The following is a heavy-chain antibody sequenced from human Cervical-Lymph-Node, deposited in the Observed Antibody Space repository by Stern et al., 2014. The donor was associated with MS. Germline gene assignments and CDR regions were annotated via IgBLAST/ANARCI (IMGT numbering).Heavy chain of an antibody. CDR1: GLTFSKYW. V-gene: IGHV3-74*03. CDR2: IHKQGGNI. J-gene: IGHJ1*01. Sequence: EVRLVEPGGGLLQPGGSLRISCEVSGLTFSKYWMNWVRQAPGKGLECVARIHKQGGNITYAVSVEGRFTISRDNAKKTLYLQMSSLRVEDTAVYYCAPLGLRHWGQGTPVVVSS. D-gene: IGHD3-16*01. CDR3: APLGLRH.